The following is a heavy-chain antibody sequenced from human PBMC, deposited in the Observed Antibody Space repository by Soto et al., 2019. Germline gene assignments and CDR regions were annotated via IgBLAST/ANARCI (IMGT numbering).Heavy chain of an antibody. D-gene: IGHD4-4*01. CDR1: GFPFSSYV. J-gene: IGHJ4*02. Sequence: GGSLRLSCAASGFPFSSYVMSWVRQAPGKGLEWVSGITGGGSNTFYADSVKGRFTISRDNSKNTLFLQMNSLGAEDTAVYYCAKDSNKYSSSLRGRYFDYWGQGVGVTVSS. CDR2: ITGGGSNT. CDR3: AKDSNKYSSSLRGRYFDY. V-gene: IGHV3-23*01.